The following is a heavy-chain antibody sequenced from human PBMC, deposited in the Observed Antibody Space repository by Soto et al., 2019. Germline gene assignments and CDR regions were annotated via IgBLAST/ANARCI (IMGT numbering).Heavy chain of an antibody. V-gene: IGHV1-2*02. CDR2: INPNSGGT. CDR1: GYTFTGYY. Sequence: ASVKVSCKASGYTFTGYYMHWVRQAPGQGLEWMGWINPNSGGTNYAQKFQGRVTMTRDTSISTAYMELSRLRSDDTAVYYCARGRGSLRNTNNWFDPWGQGTLVTVSS. D-gene: IGHD1-1*01. CDR3: ARGRGSLRNTNNWFDP. J-gene: IGHJ5*02.